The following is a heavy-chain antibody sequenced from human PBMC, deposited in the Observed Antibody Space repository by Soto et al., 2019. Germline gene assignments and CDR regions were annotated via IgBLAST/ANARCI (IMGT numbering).Heavy chain of an antibody. D-gene: IGHD3-10*01. CDR2: TRNKANSYTT. J-gene: IGHJ4*02. V-gene: IGHV3-72*01. Sequence: PGESLKISCAASGFTFSDHYMDWVRQAPGKGLEWVGRTRNKANSYTTEYAASVKGRFTISRDNAKNSLYLQMNSLRAEDTAVYYCARDLIGESHWGQGTLVTVSS. CDR1: GFTFSDHY. CDR3: ARDLIGESH.